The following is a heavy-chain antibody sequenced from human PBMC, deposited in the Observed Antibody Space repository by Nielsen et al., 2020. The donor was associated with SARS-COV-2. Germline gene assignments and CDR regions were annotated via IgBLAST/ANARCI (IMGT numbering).Heavy chain of an antibody. Sequence: SETLSLTCSVSGGSISSVPYYWTWIRQHPGKGLEWIGYIYYIGGTYYNPSLKSRVNISLDTSKNQFPLQLKSVTAADTAVYFCARETATGFLGTVDSWGQGVLVTVSS. J-gene: IGHJ4*02. D-gene: IGHD2-21*02. CDR2: IYYIGGT. V-gene: IGHV4-31*03. CDR3: ARETATGFLGTVDS. CDR1: GGSISSVPYY.